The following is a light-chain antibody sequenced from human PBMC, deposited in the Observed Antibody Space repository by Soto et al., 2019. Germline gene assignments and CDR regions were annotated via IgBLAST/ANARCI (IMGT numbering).Light chain of an antibody. V-gene: IGKV3-20*01. CDR2: AAS. CDR1: EFLSSSY. Sequence: EIVLTQSQGTLSLSPGERATLSCRASEFLSSSYLVWYQQKPGQAPRLLIYAASRRATGIPDRFSGSGSATEYTLTINTLEPEDFAVYYCQQQGTFGQGTKLEIK. CDR3: QQQGT. J-gene: IGKJ2*01.